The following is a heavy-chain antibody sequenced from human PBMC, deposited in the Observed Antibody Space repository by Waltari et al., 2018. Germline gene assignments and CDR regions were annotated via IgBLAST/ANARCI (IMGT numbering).Heavy chain of an antibody. CDR1: GASISTSTFH. J-gene: IGHJ4*02. D-gene: IGHD3-3*01. V-gene: IGHV4-39*01. CDR2: VYYNGYK. CDR3: VRQRSADFWSGYFDL. Sequence: QAPLQALGPGQVKPSETLAFRCAVPGASISTSTFHWGWVRQTPGKGLEWVGSVYYNGYKFYNPSLRSRLTLSMDTSNNPFSLSLTSVTAADTAVYYCVRQRSADFWSGYFDLWGQGTLVTVSS.